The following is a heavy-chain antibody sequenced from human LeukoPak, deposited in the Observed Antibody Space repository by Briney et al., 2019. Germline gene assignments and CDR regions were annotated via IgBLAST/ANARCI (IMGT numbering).Heavy chain of an antibody. CDR3: ESLYLYI. D-gene: IGHD2-2*02. Sequence: SETLSLTCAVSGYSISSGYYWGWIRQPPGKGLEWIGSIYHSGSTYYNPSLKSRVTISVDTSKNQFSLKLSSVTAADTAVYYCESLYLYIWGQGTLVTVSS. CDR1: GYSISSGYY. CDR2: IYHSGST. J-gene: IGHJ4*02. V-gene: IGHV4-38-2*01.